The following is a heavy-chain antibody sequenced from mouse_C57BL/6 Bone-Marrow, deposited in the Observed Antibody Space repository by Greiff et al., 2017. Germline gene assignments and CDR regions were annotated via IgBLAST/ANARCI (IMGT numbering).Heavy chain of an antibody. Sequence: DVKLVESGGGLVQPGGSLKLSCAASGFTFSDYGMAWVRQAPRKGPGWVAFISNLAYSIYYADTVTGRFTISRENAKNTLYREMSSLRSEDTAMYYCARSYYGYFYFDYWGQGTTLTVSS. J-gene: IGHJ2*01. CDR2: ISNLAYSI. D-gene: IGHD2-2*01. CDR1: GFTFSDYG. V-gene: IGHV5-15*01. CDR3: ARSYYGYFYFDY.